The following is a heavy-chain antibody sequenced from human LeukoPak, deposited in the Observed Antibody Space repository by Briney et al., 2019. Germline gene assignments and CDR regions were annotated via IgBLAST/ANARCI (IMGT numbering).Heavy chain of an antibody. CDR2: IYYSGST. CDR1: GGSISSSSYY. CDR3: ASGDVVENWFDP. D-gene: IGHD2-2*01. Sequence: SEALSLTCTVSGGSISSSSYYWGWIRQPPGKGLEWIGSIYYSGSTYYNPSLKSRVTISVDTSKNQFSLKLSSVTAADTAVYYCASGDVVENWFDPWGQGTLVTVSS. J-gene: IGHJ5*02. V-gene: IGHV4-39*07.